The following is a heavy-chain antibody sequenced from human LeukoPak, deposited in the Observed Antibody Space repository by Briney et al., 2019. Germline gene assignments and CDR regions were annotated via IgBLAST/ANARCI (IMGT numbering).Heavy chain of an antibody. J-gene: IGHJ4*02. CDR2: IIPIFGTA. Sequence: ASVKVSCKASGGTFSSCAISWVRQAPGQGLEWMGRIIPIFGTANYARKFQGRVTITTDESTSTAYMELSSLRSEDTAVYYCARQGLRYFDWTNRYFDYWGQGTLVTVSS. CDR3: ARQGLRYFDWTNRYFDY. D-gene: IGHD3-9*01. V-gene: IGHV1-69*05. CDR1: GGTFSSCA.